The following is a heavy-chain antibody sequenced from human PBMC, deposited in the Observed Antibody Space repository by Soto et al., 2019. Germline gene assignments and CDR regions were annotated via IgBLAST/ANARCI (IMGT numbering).Heavy chain of an antibody. V-gene: IGHV4-4*02. CDR2: IFHSGST. CDR3: ARVYSGSYSDS. CDR1: GGSISSSNW. Sequence: PSETLSLTCAVSGGSISSSNWWSWVRQPPGKGLEWIGEIFHSGSTHYSPSLKSRVTISVDKSKNHFSLNLTSVTAADTAVYYCARVYSGSYSDSWGQGTLVTVSS. D-gene: IGHD1-26*01. J-gene: IGHJ4*02.